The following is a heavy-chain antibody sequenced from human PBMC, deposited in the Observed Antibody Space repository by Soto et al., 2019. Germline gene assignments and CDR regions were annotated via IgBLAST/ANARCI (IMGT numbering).Heavy chain of an antibody. CDR1: GVTFSSYA. CDR2: IIPIFGTA. Sequence: QVQLVRSGAEVKKLGSSVKVSCKACGVTFSSYAISWVRQAPGQGLEWMGGIIPIFGTANYAQKFQGRVTITADESTSTAYMELSSLRSEDTAVYYCARDVIAAAGTAGWGQGTLVTVSS. CDR3: ARDVIAAAGTAG. D-gene: IGHD6-13*01. J-gene: IGHJ4*02. V-gene: IGHV1-69*12.